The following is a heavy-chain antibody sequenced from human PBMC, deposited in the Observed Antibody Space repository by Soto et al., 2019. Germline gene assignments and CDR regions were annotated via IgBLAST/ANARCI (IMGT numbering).Heavy chain of an antibody. CDR2: IYPGDSDT. CDR3: ARRETYYYDSSGYYTATYSMDV. D-gene: IGHD3-22*01. CDR1: GYSFTSYW. Sequence: GESLKISCKGSGYSFTSYWIGWVRQMPGKGLEWMGIIYPGDSDTRYSPSFQGQVTISADKSISTAYLQWSSLKASDTAMYYFARRETYYYDSSGYYTATYSMDVWGQGTTVTVSS. V-gene: IGHV5-51*01. J-gene: IGHJ6*02.